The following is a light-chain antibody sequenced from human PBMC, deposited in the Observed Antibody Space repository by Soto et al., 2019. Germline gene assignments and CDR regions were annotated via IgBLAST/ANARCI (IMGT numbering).Light chain of an antibody. J-gene: IGKJ5*01. V-gene: IGKV1-39*01. CDR1: QSISSY. Sequence: DIEMTQSPSSLSAYVGYRVTITCRASQSISSYLNWYQQKPGKAPKLLIYAASSLQSGVPSRFSGSGSGTDFTLTISSLQPEDFATYYCQQSYSTPITFGQGTRLEIK. CDR2: AAS. CDR3: QQSYSTPIT.